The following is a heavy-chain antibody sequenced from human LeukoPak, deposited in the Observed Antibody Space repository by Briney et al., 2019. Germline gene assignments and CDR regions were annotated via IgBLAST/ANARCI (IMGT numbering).Heavy chain of an antibody. Sequence: GGSLRLSSAASGFTFSDYYMAWFRQAPGKGLEWVSYITTTGSTIFYTDSVKGRFIVSRDNAKNSLYLQMNILRAEDTAIYYCARDRDRSGSTCGYKGALDLWGQGTMVTVSS. CDR3: ARDRDRSGSTCGYKGALDL. D-gene: IGHD3-22*01. CDR1: GFTFSDYY. J-gene: IGHJ3*01. V-gene: IGHV3-11*01. CDR2: ITTTGSTI.